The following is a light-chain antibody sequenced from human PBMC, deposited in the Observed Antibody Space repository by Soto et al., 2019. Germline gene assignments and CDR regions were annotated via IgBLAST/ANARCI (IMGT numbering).Light chain of an antibody. CDR1: DSTSNDY. V-gene: IGKV3-20*01. Sequence: EVVLTQSPGTLSLSPGERGTLSCRASDSTSNDYLALYQQKPGQAPRLLIYDASNRAAGIPDRFSGSGSGTDFTLTISRLESEDFALYYCQQYGSSPITFGQGTRLEIK. CDR2: DAS. CDR3: QQYGSSPIT. J-gene: IGKJ5*01.